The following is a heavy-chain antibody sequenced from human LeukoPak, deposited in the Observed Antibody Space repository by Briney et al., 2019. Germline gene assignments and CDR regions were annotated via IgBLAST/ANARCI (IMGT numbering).Heavy chain of an antibody. CDR3: ARSRITMMDAFDI. CDR1: GFSLSTSGMC. CDR2: IDWDDDK. J-gene: IGHJ3*02. D-gene: IGHD3-22*01. Sequence: SGPALVKPTQTLTLTCTFSGFSLSTSGMCVSWVRQPPGKALEWLARIDWDDDKYYSTSLKTRLTISKDTSKNQVVLTMTNMDPVDTATYYCARSRITMMDAFDIWGQGTMVTVSS. V-gene: IGHV2-70*11.